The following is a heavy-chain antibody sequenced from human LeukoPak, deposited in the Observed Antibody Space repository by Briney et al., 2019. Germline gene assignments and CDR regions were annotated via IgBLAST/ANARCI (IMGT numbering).Heavy chain of an antibody. Sequence: SETLSLTCTVSGGSISSSSYHWGWIRQSPGEGLQWITSMSYSGATYYNPSLQSRVTISVDTSKNQFSLKLYSVTAADTAVYYCAREEASAGDYWGQGTLVTVSS. CDR3: AREEASAGDY. V-gene: IGHV4-39*01. CDR2: MSYSGAT. J-gene: IGHJ4*02. D-gene: IGHD6-13*01. CDR1: GGSISSSSYH.